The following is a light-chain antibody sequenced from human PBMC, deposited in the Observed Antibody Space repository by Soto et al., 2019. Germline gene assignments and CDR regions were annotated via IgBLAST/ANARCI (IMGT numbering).Light chain of an antibody. V-gene: IGKV3-15*01. CDR1: QSVGAT. J-gene: IGKJ1*01. CDR3: QKYADWPTT. CDR2: GAS. Sequence: EIVMTQSPVTLSVFPWERATLSCRASQSVGATVAWYHQRPGQAPRLLISGASNRATGVPARVSASGSGTAFTLTITSLQSDDFGVYYCQKYADWPTTFGQGTRVEIK.